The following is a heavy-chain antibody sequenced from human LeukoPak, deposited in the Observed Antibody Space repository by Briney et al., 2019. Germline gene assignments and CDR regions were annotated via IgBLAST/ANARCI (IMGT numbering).Heavy chain of an antibody. Sequence: SVKVSCKGSGGTFSSYAISWVRQAPGQGLEWMGGIIPIFGTANYAQKIQGRVTITTDESTSTAYMELSSLRSEDTSVYYCARDWIPPRGPIVVVPAALEPDGWFDPRGQGTLVTVFS. J-gene: IGHJ5*02. D-gene: IGHD2-2*01. CDR2: IIPIFGTA. CDR3: ARDWIPPRGPIVVVPAALEPDGWFDP. CDR1: GGTFSSYA. V-gene: IGHV1-69*05.